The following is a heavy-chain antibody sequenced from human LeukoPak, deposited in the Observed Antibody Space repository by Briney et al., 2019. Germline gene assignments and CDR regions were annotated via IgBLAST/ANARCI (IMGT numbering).Heavy chain of an antibody. Sequence: PGGSLRLSCAASGFTFSSYSMNWVRQAPGKGLEWVSSISSSSSYIYYADSVKGRFTISRDNAKNSLYLQMNSLRAEDTAVYYCARGYSNSTTYYDFWSGWGYYYYYYMDVWGKGTTVTVSS. CDR1: GFTFSSYS. CDR2: ISSSSSYI. V-gene: IGHV3-21*01. D-gene: IGHD3-3*01. CDR3: ARGYSNSTTYYDFWSGWGYYYYYYMDV. J-gene: IGHJ6*03.